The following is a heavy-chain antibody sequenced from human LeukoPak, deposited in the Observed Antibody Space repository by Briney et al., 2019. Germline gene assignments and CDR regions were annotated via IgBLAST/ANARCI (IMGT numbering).Heavy chain of an antibody. D-gene: IGHD2-21*01. CDR3: ARMGESRSFDY. CDR2: LHHRGAT. Sequence: SGTLSLTCAVSGYSIRRAYYWGWIRQPPGKGLEGIGSLHHRGATYYIPSLRRRVTISVDMSKNHFSLKLTSVAAADTAVYHCARMGESRSFDYWGEGTLVTVPS. CDR1: GYSIRRAYY. J-gene: IGHJ4*02. V-gene: IGHV4-38-2*01.